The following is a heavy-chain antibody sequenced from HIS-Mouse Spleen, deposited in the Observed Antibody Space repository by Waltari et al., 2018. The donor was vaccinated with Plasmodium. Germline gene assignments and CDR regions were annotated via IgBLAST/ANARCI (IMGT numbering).Heavy chain of an antibody. CDR1: GGSLSGYY. V-gene: IGHV4-34*01. D-gene: IGHD7-27*01. CDR3: ARGQLGIDAFDI. J-gene: IGHJ3*02. CDR2: INHSGST. Sequence: QVQLQQWGAGLLTPSETLSLTCAVDGGSLSGYYWRWNRQPPGKVLEWIGEINHSGSTNYNPSLKSRVTISVDTSKNQFSLKLSSVTAADTAVYYCARGQLGIDAFDIWGQGTMVTVSS.